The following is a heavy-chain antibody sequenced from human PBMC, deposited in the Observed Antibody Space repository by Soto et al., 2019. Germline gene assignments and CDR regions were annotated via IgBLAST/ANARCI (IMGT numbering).Heavy chain of an antibody. V-gene: IGHV4-39*01. Sequence: QLQLQESGPGLVKPSETLSLTCTVSGGSISSSSYYWGWIRQPPGKGLEWIGSIYYSGSTYSNPSLKSRVTISVDTSKNQFSLKLSSVTAADTAVYYCARHGSGYDPYYFDYWGQGTLVTVSS. D-gene: IGHD5-12*01. CDR3: ARHGSGYDPYYFDY. J-gene: IGHJ4*02. CDR1: GGSISSSSYY. CDR2: IYYSGST.